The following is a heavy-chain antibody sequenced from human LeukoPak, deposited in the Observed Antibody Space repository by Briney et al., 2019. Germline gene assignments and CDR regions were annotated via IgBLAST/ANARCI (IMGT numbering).Heavy chain of an antibody. CDR3: ARGQRLGYYYYYMDV. CDR1: GRSFSGYY. CDR2: INHSGST. D-gene: IGHD7-27*01. V-gene: IGHV4-34*01. J-gene: IGHJ6*03. Sequence: SETLSLTCAVYGRSFSGYYWSWIRQPPGKGLEWIGEINHSGSTNYNPSLKSRVTISVDTSKNQFSLKLRSVTAADTAVYYCARGQRLGYYYYYMDVWGKGTTVTVSS.